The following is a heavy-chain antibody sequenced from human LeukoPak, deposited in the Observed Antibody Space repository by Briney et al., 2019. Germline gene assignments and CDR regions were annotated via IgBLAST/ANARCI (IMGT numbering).Heavy chain of an antibody. J-gene: IGHJ4*02. CDR2: INHSGST. CDR1: GGSFRGYY. CDR3: ATSPVGDSETEGDY. Sequence: PSETLSLTCAVYGGSFRGYYWSWIRQPPGKGLEWIGEINHSGSTKYNPSLKSRVTISVDTSKNQFSLNLSSLTAADTAVYYCATSPVGDSETEGDYWGQGTLATVSS. V-gene: IGHV4-34*01. D-gene: IGHD3-3*01.